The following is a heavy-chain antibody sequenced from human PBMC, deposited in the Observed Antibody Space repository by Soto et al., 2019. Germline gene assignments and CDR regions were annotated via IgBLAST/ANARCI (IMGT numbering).Heavy chain of an antibody. CDR1: GDPISRYH. D-gene: IGHD1-1*01. J-gene: IGHJ4*02. V-gene: IGHV4-59*01. CDR2: VHNSGST. CDR3: TGDRNNGVGYKY. Sequence: QVQLQESGPGLVKPSETLSLSCTVSGDPISRYHWSWIRQTPGKGLEWIGYVHNSGSTSYNPSLKSRVTISIGNSRKQFSRRLRSVTAADTAVYYCTGDRNNGVGYKYWGQGTLVTVSS.